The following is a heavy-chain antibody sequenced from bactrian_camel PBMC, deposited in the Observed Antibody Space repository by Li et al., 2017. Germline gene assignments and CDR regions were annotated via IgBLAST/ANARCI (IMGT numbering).Heavy chain of an antibody. CDR2: ISPASGRR. J-gene: IGHJ4*01. V-gene: IGHV3S25*01. CDR3: AAAPTAVCFVHSIFPGDFDY. D-gene: IGHD3*01. Sequence: SGGGSVQAGGSLRLSCAFDAYTPANVRMAWFRQAPGKEREGVAAISPASGRRYYGDSVKGRFTISQDDAKNTVYLQVNSLKPEDTAVYYCAAAPTAVCFVHSIFPGDFDYWGQGTRSPSP. CDR1: AYTPANVR.